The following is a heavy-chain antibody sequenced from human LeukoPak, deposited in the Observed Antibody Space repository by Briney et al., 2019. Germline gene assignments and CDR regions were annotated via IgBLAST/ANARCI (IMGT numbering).Heavy chain of an antibody. CDR3: AKDRRLPWDYFDS. CDR1: GFTFSSYA. CDR2: ISGSGGST. V-gene: IGHV3-23*01. D-gene: IGHD5-12*01. J-gene: IGHJ4*02. Sequence: TGGSLRLSCAASGFTFSSYAMSWVRQAPGKGLEWVSAISGSGGSTYYADSVKGRFTISRDNSKNTLYLQMNSLRPEDTAIYYCAKDRRLPWDYFDSWGQGTLVTVSS.